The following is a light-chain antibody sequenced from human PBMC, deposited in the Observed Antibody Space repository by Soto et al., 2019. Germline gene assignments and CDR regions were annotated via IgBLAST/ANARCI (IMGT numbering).Light chain of an antibody. CDR2: EVY. Sequence: QSALTQPPAASGSPGQSVTISCTGTSSDVGAYDYVSWYQQHPGKAPKLIIYEVYKRPSGVPDRFSGFKSGSTASLAVSGLQAEDEADYYCTSYAGGPNLVFGGGTKLTVL. J-gene: IGLJ3*02. CDR3: TSYAGGPNLV. CDR1: SSDVGAYDY. V-gene: IGLV2-8*01.